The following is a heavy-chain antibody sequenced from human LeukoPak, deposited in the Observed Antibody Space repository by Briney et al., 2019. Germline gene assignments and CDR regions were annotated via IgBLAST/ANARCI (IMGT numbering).Heavy chain of an antibody. CDR1: GGSFSGYY. Sequence: SETLSLTCAVYGGSFSGYYWSWIRQPPGKGLEWIGEINHSGSTNYNPSLKSRVTISVDTSKNQFSLKLSSVTAADTAVYYCARGHFSDAFDIWGQGTMVTVSS. CDR2: INHSGST. J-gene: IGHJ3*02. CDR3: ARGHFSDAFDI. V-gene: IGHV4-34*01.